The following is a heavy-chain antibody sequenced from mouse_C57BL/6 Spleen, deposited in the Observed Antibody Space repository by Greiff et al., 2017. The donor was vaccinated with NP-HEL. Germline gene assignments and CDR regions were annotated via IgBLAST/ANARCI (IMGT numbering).Heavy chain of an antibody. D-gene: IGHD1-1*01. V-gene: IGHV14-2*01. CDR3: ASYYYGSSGYAKDY. Sequence: EVQRVESGAELVKPGASVKLSCTASGFNITDYYMHWVKQRTEQGLEWIGRIDPEDGETKYAPKFQGKATITADKSSNTAYLQLSSLTSEDTAVYYCASYYYGSSGYAKDYWGQGTSVTVSS. CDR1: GFNITDYY. J-gene: IGHJ4*01. CDR2: IDPEDGET.